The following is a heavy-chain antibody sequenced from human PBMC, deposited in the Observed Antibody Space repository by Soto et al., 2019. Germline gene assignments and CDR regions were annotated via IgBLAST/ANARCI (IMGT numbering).Heavy chain of an antibody. CDR3: AREDPWSANADDMDV. Sequence: EVQLVESGGGLVQPGGSLRLSCVASGFTFSSYSLNWVRQAPGKGLEWVSYISSSSGTIYYADSVKGRFTISRDNSENSLYQQMNSLRDDDTAVYDCAREDPWSANADDMDVWGQGTTVTVSS. D-gene: IGHD3-3*01. CDR1: GFTFSSYS. V-gene: IGHV3-48*02. CDR2: ISSSSGTI. J-gene: IGHJ6*02.